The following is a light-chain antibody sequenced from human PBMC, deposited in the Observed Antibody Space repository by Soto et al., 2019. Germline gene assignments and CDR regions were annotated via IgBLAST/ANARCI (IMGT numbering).Light chain of an antibody. CDR1: QSINIW. CDR3: QQYKVYWS. CDR2: MAS. J-gene: IGKJ1*01. Sequence: DVQMTQSPSTLSASVGDRFTITFRASQSINIWLAWYQQKPGRAPKLLIYMASTLESGDPSRFSGSGPGTEFTLTIRSLEPDDFATYYCQQYKVYWSFGQGAKVDIK. V-gene: IGKV1-5*03.